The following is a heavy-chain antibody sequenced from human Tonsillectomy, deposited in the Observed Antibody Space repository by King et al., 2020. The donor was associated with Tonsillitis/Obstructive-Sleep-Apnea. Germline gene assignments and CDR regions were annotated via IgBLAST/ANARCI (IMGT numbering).Heavy chain of an antibody. D-gene: IGHD3-16*01. V-gene: IGHV3-30*04. CDR2: ISFDGSDK. CDR3: ARDWGTDYTYSYYGIDV. Sequence: VQLVESGGGVVQPGRSLRLSCAASGFTFSTYAMHWVRQAPGKGLEWVAVISFDGSDKQYADSVKGRFSISRDNSNNTLYLQINSMRAEDTTVYYCARDWGTDYTYSYYGIDVWGQGTTVTVSS. J-gene: IGHJ6*02. CDR1: GFTFSTYA.